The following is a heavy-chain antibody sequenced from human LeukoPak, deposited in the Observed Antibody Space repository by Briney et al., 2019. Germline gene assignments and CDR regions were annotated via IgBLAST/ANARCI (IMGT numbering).Heavy chain of an antibody. J-gene: IGHJ4*02. CDR2: IYYSGST. D-gene: IGHD3-10*01. Sequence: SETLSLTCTVSGGSISSSSYYWGWIRQPPGKGLGWIGSIYYSGSTYYNPSLKSRVTISVDTSKNQFSLKLSSVTAADTAVYYCARESYGSGSYIRYWGQGTLVTVSS. CDR3: ARESYGSGSYIRY. CDR1: GGSISSSSYY. V-gene: IGHV4-39*02.